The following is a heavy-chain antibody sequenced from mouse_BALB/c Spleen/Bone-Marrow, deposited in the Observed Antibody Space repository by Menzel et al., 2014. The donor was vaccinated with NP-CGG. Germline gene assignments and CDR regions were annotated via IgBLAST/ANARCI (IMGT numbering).Heavy chain of an antibody. D-gene: IGHD1-1*01. Sequence: EVKLVESGGGLVRPGGSLKLSCAASGFVFXRYWMSWVRQAPGKGLEWIGEINPESSTINYTPSLKDKFIISRDNAKNTLYLQMSKVRSEDTALYYCARLNYYGNLFVWGAGTTVTVSS. CDR3: ARLNYYGNLFV. CDR1: GFVFXRYW. J-gene: IGHJ1*01. V-gene: IGHV4-1*02. CDR2: INPESSTI.